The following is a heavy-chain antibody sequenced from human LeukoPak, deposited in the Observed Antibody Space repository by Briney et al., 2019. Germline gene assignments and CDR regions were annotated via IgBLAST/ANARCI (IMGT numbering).Heavy chain of an antibody. V-gene: IGHV4-59*08. J-gene: IGHJ4*02. Sequence: PSETLSLTCTVSGGSISSYYWSWIRQPPGKGLEWIGYIYFSGSTDYNPSLKSRVTISVDTSKNQFSLKLSSVTAADTAVYYCARGENYDILTGYLFDYWGQGTLVTVSS. D-gene: IGHD3-9*01. CDR1: GGSISSYY. CDR3: ARGENYDILTGYLFDY. CDR2: IYFSGST.